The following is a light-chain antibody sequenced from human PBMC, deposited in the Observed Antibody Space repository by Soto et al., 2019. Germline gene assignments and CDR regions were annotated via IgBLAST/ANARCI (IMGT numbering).Light chain of an antibody. Sequence: QAVVTQPASVSGSPGQSITISCTGTSSDVGGYNSVSWYRQDPGKAPKLMIYDVTNRPSGVSNRFSGSKSGNTASLTISGLQAEDEADYYCSSFTSSITYVFGTGTQLTVL. V-gene: IGLV2-14*01. CDR3: SSFTSSITYV. CDR2: DVT. J-gene: IGLJ1*01. CDR1: SSDVGGYNS.